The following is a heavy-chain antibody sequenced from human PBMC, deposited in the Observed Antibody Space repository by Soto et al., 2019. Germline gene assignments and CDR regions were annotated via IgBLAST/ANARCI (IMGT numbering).Heavy chain of an antibody. CDR2: IIPIFGTA. CDR1: GGTFSSYA. Sequence: QVQLVQSGAEVKKPGSSVKVSCKASGGTFSSYAISWVRQAPGQGLEWMGGIIPIFGTANYAQKFQGRVTITADESTSTAYMELSSLRSEDTALYYCARGGSYYGDLLGGYWGQGTLVTVSS. D-gene: IGHD4-17*01. CDR3: ARGGSYYGDLLGGY. J-gene: IGHJ4*02. V-gene: IGHV1-69*01.